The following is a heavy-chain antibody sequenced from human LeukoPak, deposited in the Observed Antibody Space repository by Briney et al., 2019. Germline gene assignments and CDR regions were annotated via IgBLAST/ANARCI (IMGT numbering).Heavy chain of an antibody. J-gene: IGHJ4*02. CDR3: ARLIAVAGTDY. CDR1: GGSFSGYY. CDR2: INHSGST. Sequence: SETLSLTCAVYGGSFSGYYWSWIRQPPGKGLEWIGEINHSGSTNYNPSLKSRVTISVDTSKNQFSLKLSSVTAADTAVYYCARLIAVAGTDYWGQGTLVTASS. D-gene: IGHD6-19*01. V-gene: IGHV4-34*01.